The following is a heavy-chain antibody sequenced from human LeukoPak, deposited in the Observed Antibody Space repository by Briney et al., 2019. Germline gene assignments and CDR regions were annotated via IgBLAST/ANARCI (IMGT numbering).Heavy chain of an antibody. CDR2: IIPIFGTA. V-gene: IGHV1-69*01. CDR3: ARDSEVRRNLWHY. J-gene: IGHJ4*02. Sequence: SVKVSCKASGGTFSSYAISGVRQAPGQGLEWTGGIIPIFGTAKYAQKFQGRVTIVADESTSTVYMELSGLRSEDTAIYYCARDSEVRRNLWHYWGQGTLVTVSS. CDR1: GGTFSSYA. D-gene: IGHD3-10*01.